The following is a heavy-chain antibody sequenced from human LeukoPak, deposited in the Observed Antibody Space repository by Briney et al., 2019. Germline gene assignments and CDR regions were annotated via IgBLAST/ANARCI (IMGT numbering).Heavy chain of an antibody. CDR3: ARDGWSLDSWRDYYNGY. CDR2: ISAYNGHT. V-gene: IGHV1-18*01. CDR1: GYTFNTYG. J-gene: IGHJ4*02. D-gene: IGHD3-3*01. Sequence: ASVKVSCKASGYTFNTYGITWVRQGPGQGLEWIGWISAYNGHTQSAQKVQGRVTMTTDTSTNTAYMELRSLRSDDTAVYYCARDGWSLDSWRDYYNGYWGQGTLVTVSS.